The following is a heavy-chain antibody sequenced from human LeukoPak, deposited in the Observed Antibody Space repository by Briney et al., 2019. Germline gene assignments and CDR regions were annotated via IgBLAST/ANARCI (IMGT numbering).Heavy chain of an antibody. D-gene: IGHD6-13*01. J-gene: IGHJ4*02. Sequence: PGGSLRLSCAASGFTLTIFSRGWVRQAPGEGLEWVSAIRGSGGSTYYADSVKGRFTISRDNSMNTLSLQMNSLRAEDTALYYCAKSSSWTYHYLDYWGQGALVTVSS. CDR3: AKSSSWTYHYLDY. V-gene: IGHV3-23*01. CDR1: GFTLTIFS. CDR2: IRGSGGST.